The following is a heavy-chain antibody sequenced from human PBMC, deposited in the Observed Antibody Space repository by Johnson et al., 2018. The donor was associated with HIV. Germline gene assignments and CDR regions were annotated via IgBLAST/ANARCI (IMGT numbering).Heavy chain of an antibody. J-gene: IGHJ3*02. CDR2: ISYDGSNK. CDR1: GFTFSSYA. V-gene: IGHV3-30-3*01. CDR3: ARAKDEDAFDI. Sequence: QVQLVESGGGVVQPGRSLRLSCAASGFTFSSYAMHWVRQAPGKGLEWVAVISYDGSNKYYADSVTGRFTISRDNSKNTLYLQMNSLRAEDTAVYYCARAKDEDAFDIWGQGTMVTVSS.